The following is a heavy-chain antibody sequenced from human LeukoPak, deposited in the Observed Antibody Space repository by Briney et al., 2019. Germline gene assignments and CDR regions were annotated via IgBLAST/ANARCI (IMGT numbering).Heavy chain of an antibody. J-gene: IGHJ4*02. Sequence: GASVKVSCKPSGYTFTTYYIHWVRQAPGQGLEWMGSIYCSDGSTIYGQKFQGRVTITRDTSTSTVYMDLSGLRSEDTAVYYCARDWELTYWGQGTLVTVSS. CDR2: IYCSDGST. CDR3: ARDWELTY. CDR1: GYTFTTYY. V-gene: IGHV1-46*01. D-gene: IGHD1-7*01.